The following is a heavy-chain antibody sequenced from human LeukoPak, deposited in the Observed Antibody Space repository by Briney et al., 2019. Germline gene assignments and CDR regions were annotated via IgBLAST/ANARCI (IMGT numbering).Heavy chain of an antibody. D-gene: IGHD5-12*01. CDR2: ISSSGRSI. J-gene: IGHJ4*02. CDR1: GFTFNIYE. V-gene: IGHV3-48*03. CDR3: AKEDIAGNGFPFNS. Sequence: PGGSLILSCAASGFTFNIYEMNWVRQAPGKGPEWISYISSSGRSIYYADSVKGRFTISRDNAKNSVYLQMNSLRVEDTAIYYCAKEDIAGNGFPFNSWGQRTMVTVSS.